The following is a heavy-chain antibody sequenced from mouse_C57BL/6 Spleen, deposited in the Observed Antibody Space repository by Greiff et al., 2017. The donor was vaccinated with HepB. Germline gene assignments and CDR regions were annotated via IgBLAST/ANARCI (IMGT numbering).Heavy chain of an antibody. V-gene: IGHV1-59*01. CDR3: AVLTH. D-gene: IGHD1-1*01. J-gene: IGHJ2*01. CDR1: GYTFTSYW. Sequence: VQLQQPGAELVRPGTSVKLSCKASGYTFTSYWMHWVKQRPGQGLEWIGVIDPSDSYTNYNQKFKGKATLTVDTSSSTAYMQLSSLTSEDSAVYYCAVLTHWGQGTTLTVSS. CDR2: IDPSDSYT.